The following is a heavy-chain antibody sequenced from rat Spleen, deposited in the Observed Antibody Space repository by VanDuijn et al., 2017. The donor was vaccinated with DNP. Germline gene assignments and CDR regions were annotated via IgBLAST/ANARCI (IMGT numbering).Heavy chain of an antibody. CDR2: ISYDGSST. CDR3: ARHWSSLGVMDA. CDR1: GFTFSNYG. D-gene: IGHD1-2*01. Sequence: EVQLVESGGGLVQPGRSLKLSCAASGFTFSNYGMAWVRQAPTKGLEWVATISYDGSSTYYRDSVKGRFTISRDNAKSTLYLQMDSLRSEDTATYYCARHWSSLGVMDAWGQGASVTVSS. V-gene: IGHV5-29*01. J-gene: IGHJ4*01.